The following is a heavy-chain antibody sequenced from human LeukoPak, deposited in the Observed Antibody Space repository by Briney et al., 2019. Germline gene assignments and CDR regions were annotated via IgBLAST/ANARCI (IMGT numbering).Heavy chain of an antibody. V-gene: IGHV3-30-3*01. CDR2: ISHDGSNK. Sequence: TGGSLRLSCAASGFTFSSYAMHWVRQAPGKGLEWVAVISHDGSNKYYADSVKGRFTISRDNSKNTLYLQMNSLRAEDTAVYYCARSGSYSNWFDPWGQGTLVTVSS. CDR1: GFTFSSYA. CDR3: ARSGSYSNWFDP. D-gene: IGHD1-26*01. J-gene: IGHJ5*02.